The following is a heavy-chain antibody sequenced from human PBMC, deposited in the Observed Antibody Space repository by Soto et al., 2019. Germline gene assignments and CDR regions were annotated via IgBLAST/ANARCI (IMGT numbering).Heavy chain of an antibody. D-gene: IGHD1-26*01. V-gene: IGHV4-34*01. CDR3: ARGRDEFKLGNV. CDR2: IHPSGST. Sequence: QVQLQQWGAGLLKPSETLSLTCAVSGGSLSDYYWPWIRQSPGKGLEWIGEIHPSGSTYYNPSLRSRVTISVDTSKNQFSLKLTSLTAADTAIYYCARGRDEFKLGNVWGHGTTVTFSS. J-gene: IGHJ6*02. CDR1: GGSLSDYY.